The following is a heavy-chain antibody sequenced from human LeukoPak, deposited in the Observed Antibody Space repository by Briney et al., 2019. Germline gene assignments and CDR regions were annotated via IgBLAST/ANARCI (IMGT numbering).Heavy chain of an antibody. V-gene: IGHV3-23*01. CDR2: ISGSGGST. J-gene: IGHJ4*02. CDR3: ASKWFGELLSDY. CDR1: GFTFSSYA. Sequence: GGSLRLSCAASGFTFSSYAMSWVRQAPGKGLEWVSAISGSGGSTYYADSVKGRFTISRDNSKNTLYLQMNSLRAGDTAVYYCASKWFGELLSDYWGQGTLVTVSS. D-gene: IGHD3-10*01.